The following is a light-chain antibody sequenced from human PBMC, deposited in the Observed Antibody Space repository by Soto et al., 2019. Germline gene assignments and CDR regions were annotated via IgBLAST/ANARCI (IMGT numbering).Light chain of an antibody. V-gene: IGKV3-20*01. CDR3: LRYGDSPPAYT. CDR2: DAS. J-gene: IGKJ2*01. CDR1: QSVSSRN. Sequence: EIVLTQSPGTVSLSPGERATLSCRASQSVSSRNLAWYRQKPGQAPSLLIFDASNRATGIPDRFSGSGSGTDFTLTISTLEPEDCAVYYCLRYGDSPPAYTFGQGTKLEIK.